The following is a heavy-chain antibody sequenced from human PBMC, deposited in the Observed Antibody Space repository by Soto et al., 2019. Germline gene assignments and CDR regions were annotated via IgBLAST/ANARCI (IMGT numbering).Heavy chain of an antibody. CDR1: GYIFTAYS. V-gene: IGHV1-46*01. CDR2: VNPSGGST. Sequence: QVQLVQSGAEVKKPGASVKVSCKASGYIFTAYSMHWVRQAPGQGLEWMGVVNPSGGSTNYAQKFRGRITMTRDTSTSTVYMDLSSLTSEDTAVYYCAREGNCSDGVCYSEYFQRWGQGTLVTVSS. D-gene: IGHD2-15*01. CDR3: AREGNCSDGVCYSEYFQR. J-gene: IGHJ1*01.